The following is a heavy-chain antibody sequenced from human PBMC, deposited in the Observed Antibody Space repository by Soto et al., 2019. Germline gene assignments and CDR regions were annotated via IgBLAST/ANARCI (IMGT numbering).Heavy chain of an antibody. V-gene: IGHV3-30*18. CDR1: GFTFSSYG. CDR3: AKDGGEAVAGTGLAYYYYYMDV. J-gene: IGHJ6*03. Sequence: QVQLVESGGGVVQPGRSLRLSCAASGFTFSSYGMHWVRQAPGKGLEWVAVISYDGSNKYYADSVKGRFTISRDNSKNTLYLQMNSLRAEDTAVYYCAKDGGEAVAGTGLAYYYYYMDVWGKGTTVTVSS. D-gene: IGHD6-19*01. CDR2: ISYDGSNK.